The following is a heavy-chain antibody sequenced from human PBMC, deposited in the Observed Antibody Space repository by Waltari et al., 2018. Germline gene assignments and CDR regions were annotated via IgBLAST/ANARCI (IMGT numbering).Heavy chain of an antibody. V-gene: IGHV1-2*02. D-gene: IGHD7-27*01. CDR1: GYPFIGYY. J-gene: IGHJ4*02. CDR2: INPNNDGT. CDR3: ARDGPLTGDLFDY. Sequence: QVQLVQSGAEVKKPGASVTVSCKASGYPFIGYYIHWVRQAPGQGPEWMGWINPNNDGTKYAQKFQGRVTMTRDTSISTAYMELSRLTSDDTAVYYCARDGPLTGDLFDYWGQGTLVTVSS.